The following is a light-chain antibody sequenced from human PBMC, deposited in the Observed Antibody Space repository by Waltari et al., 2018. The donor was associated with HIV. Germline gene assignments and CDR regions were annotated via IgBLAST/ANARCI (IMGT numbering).Light chain of an antibody. Sequence: EIVMTQSPATLSVSPGESAILSCRASQSVTTNLAWYQQKPDQAPRLLIYGASTRATGIPARFSGSGSGTGFTLTISSLQSEDFAIYYCQQYNNWPPEDTFGQGTKLEIK. CDR2: GAS. CDR3: QQYNNWPPEDT. J-gene: IGKJ2*01. CDR1: QSVTTN. V-gene: IGKV3-15*01.